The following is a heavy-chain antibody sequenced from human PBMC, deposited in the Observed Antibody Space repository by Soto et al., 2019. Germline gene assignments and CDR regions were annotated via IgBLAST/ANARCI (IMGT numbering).Heavy chain of an antibody. CDR1: GGSISSYY. V-gene: IGHV4-59*01. D-gene: IGHD2-21*02. CDR3: ARSKYGGNSYFDY. CDR2: IYYSGST. Sequence: SETLSLTCTVSGGSISSYYWSWIRQPPGKGLEWIGYIYYSGSTNYNPSLKSRVTISVDTSKNQFSLKLSSVTAADTAVYYCARSKYGGNSYFDYWGQGTLVTVSS. J-gene: IGHJ4*02.